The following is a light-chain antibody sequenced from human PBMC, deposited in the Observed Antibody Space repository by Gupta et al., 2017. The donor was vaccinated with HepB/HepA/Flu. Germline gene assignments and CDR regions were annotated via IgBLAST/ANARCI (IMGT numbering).Light chain of an antibody. CDR1: SSNIGNNA. V-gene: IGLV1-36*01. CDR3: AAWDDSLNGPV. J-gene: IGLJ3*02. CDR2: YDD. Sequence: QSVLTQPPSVSAPPRQRVTISCSGSSSNIGNNAVNWYQQLPGKAPKLLIYYDDLLPSGVSDRFSGSKSGTSASLAISGLQSEDEADYYCAAWDDSLNGPVFGGGTKLTVL.